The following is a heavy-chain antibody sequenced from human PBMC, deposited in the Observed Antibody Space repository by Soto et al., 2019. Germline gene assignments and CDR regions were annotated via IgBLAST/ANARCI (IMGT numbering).Heavy chain of an antibody. CDR2: INHSGST. Sequence: SETLSLTCAVYGGSFSGYYWSWIRQPPGKGLEWIGEINHSGSTNYNPSLKSRVTISVDTSKNQFSLKLSSVTAADTAVYYCARGHSDIVVVVAAKTLDYWGQGTLVTV. J-gene: IGHJ4*02. D-gene: IGHD2-15*01. V-gene: IGHV4-34*01. CDR1: GGSFSGYY. CDR3: ARGHSDIVVVVAAKTLDY.